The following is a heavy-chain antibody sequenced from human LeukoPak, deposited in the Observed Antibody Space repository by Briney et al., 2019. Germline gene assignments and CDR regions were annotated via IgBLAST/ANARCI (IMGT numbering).Heavy chain of an antibody. D-gene: IGHD2-15*01. Sequence: GASVNVSCKASGYTFTSYGISWVRQAPGQGLEWMGWISAYNGNTNYAQKLQGRVTMTTDTSTSTAYMELRSLRSDDTAVYYCASYPEGSWTPEEYFQHWGQGSLVTVSS. CDR3: ASYPEGSWTPEEYFQH. V-gene: IGHV1-18*01. CDR1: GYTFTSYG. J-gene: IGHJ1*01. CDR2: ISAYNGNT.